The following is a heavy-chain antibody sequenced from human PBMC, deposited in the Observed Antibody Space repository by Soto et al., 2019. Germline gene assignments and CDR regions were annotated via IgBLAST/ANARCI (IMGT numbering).Heavy chain of an antibody. CDR2: TYYRSRWYN. V-gene: IGHV6-1*01. J-gene: IGHJ5*02. D-gene: IGHD3-9*01. CDR3: ARDHTFYDIWTGYSTNLFDP. CDR1: GDSVSSNSAA. Sequence: SQTLSLTCAISGDSVSSNSAAWNWIRQSPSRGLEWLGRTYYRSRWYNDYAVSVKSRITINPDTSKNQFSLQLKSVTPDDTAVYYCARDHTFYDIWTGYSTNLFDPWGQGTLVTGS.